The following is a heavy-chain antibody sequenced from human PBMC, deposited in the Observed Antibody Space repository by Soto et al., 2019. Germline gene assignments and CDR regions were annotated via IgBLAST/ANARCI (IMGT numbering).Heavy chain of an antibody. Sequence: QVQLQESGPGLVKPSETLSLTCTVSGGTISGYYWSWIRQAPGKGLEWIAYIYNSGTTNYNPSLKSRVTISEDSSKNQISLKLSSVTAADTAVYYCARHRRTTVAKFYFDSLGQGALVTVSS. D-gene: IGHD4-4*01. CDR2: IYNSGTT. CDR1: GGTISGYY. V-gene: IGHV4-59*08. J-gene: IGHJ4*02. CDR3: ARHRRTTVAKFYFDS.